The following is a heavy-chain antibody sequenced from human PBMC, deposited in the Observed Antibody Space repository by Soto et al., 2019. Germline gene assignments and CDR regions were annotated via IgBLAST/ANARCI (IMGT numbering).Heavy chain of an antibody. Sequence: PGESLKISCQGSGYSFTTYWIGWVRQMPGKGLEWMGIIYPGDSDTRYSPSFQGQVTISADKSISTAYLQWSSLKASDTAIYYCATGGYCSYTTCYNFCDYWGQGTLVTVSS. V-gene: IGHV5-51*01. CDR2: IYPGDSDT. D-gene: IGHD2-2*02. CDR3: ATGGYCSYTTCYNFCDY. CDR1: GYSFTTYW. J-gene: IGHJ4*02.